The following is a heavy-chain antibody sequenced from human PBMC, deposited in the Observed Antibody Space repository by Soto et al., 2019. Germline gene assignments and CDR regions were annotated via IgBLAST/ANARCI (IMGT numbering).Heavy chain of an antibody. CDR3: ASGPLHFDY. V-gene: IGHV3-33*01. J-gene: IGHJ4*02. Sequence: PVGSLSLSCAASGVTFSSYGMHWVRQAPGKGLEWVAVIWYDGSNKYYADSVKGRLTISRDNSKNTLYLQMNSLRAEDTAVYYCASGPLHFDYWGQGTLVTVSS. CDR2: IWYDGSNK. CDR1: GVTFSSYG.